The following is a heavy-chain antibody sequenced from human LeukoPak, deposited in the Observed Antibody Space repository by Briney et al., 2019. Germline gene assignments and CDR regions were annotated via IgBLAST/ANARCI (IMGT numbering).Heavy chain of an antibody. Sequence: PGGSLRLSCAASGFTSSSYAMHWVRQAPGKGLEYVSAISSNGGSTYYANSVKGRFTISRDNSKNTLYLQMGSLRAEDMAVYYCARGTSGWYFRDAFDIWGQGTLVTVSS. J-gene: IGHJ4*02. CDR3: ARGTSGWYFRDAFDI. CDR2: ISSNGGST. D-gene: IGHD6-19*01. CDR1: GFTSSSYA. V-gene: IGHV3-64*01.